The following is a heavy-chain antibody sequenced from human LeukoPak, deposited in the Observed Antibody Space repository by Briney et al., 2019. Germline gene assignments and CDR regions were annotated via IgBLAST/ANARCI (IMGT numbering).Heavy chain of an antibody. D-gene: IGHD6-19*01. V-gene: IGHV1-24*01. Sequence: ASVKVSCKVSGYTLTELSTHWVRQAPGKGLEWMGGFDPEDGETIYAQKFQGRVTMTEDTSTDTAYMELSSLGSEDTAVYYCATVGHSSGWSFVGAFDIWGQGTMVTVPS. CDR1: GYTLTELS. CDR2: FDPEDGET. J-gene: IGHJ3*02. CDR3: ATVGHSSGWSFVGAFDI.